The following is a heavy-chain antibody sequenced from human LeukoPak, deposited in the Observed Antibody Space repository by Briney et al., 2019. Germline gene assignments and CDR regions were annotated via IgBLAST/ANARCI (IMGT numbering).Heavy chain of an antibody. Sequence: AGGSLRLSCAASGFTFSSYAMHWVRQPPGEGLEWIGEIYHSGSTNYNPSLKSRVTISVDKSKSQFSLKLSSVTAADTAVYYCARDHSSGSYPGAFDYWGQGTLVTVSS. D-gene: IGHD1-26*01. CDR3: ARDHSSGSYPGAFDY. V-gene: IGHV4-4*02. CDR1: GFTFSSYA. CDR2: IYHSGST. J-gene: IGHJ4*02.